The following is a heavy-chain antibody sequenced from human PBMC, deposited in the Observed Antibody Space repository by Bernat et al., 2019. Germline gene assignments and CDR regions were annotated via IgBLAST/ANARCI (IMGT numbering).Heavy chain of an antibody. CDR2: IKQDGSVQ. CDR3: ARGYGPEN. CDR1: GFSFSGIW. D-gene: IGHD2-8*02. J-gene: IGHJ1*01. V-gene: IGHV3-7*03. Sequence: EVQLVESGGALVQPGGSLRLSCVGSGFSFSGIWMTWVRQAPGKSLEWVANIKQDGSVQHYVDSVKGRFIISRDNTKNSLFLQMNSLRVDDTAVYYCARGYGPENWGQGTLVTVSS.